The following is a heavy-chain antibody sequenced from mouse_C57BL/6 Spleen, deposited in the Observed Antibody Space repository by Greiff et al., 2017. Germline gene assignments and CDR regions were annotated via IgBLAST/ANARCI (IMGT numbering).Heavy chain of an antibody. Sequence: QVQLKESGPELVKPGASVKLSCKASGYTFTSYYINWVKQRPGQGLEWIGWIYPRDGSTKYNEKFKGKATLTVDTSSSTAYMELHSLTSEDSAVYFCAKDYSNLNFDVWGTGTTVTVSS. J-gene: IGHJ1*03. CDR2: IYPRDGST. CDR1: GYTFTSYY. V-gene: IGHV1-85*01. CDR3: AKDYSNLNFDV. D-gene: IGHD2-5*01.